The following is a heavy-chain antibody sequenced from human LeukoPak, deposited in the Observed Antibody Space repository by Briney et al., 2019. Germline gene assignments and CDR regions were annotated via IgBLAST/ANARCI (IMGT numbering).Heavy chain of an antibody. CDR1: GGSISSYY. CDR2: IYTSGST. D-gene: IGHD3-22*01. J-gene: IGHJ4*02. Sequence: PSETLSLTCTVSGGSISSYYWSWIRQPAGKGPEWIGRIYTSGSTNYNPSLKSRVTMSVDTSKNQFSLKLSSVTAADTAVYYCARGVHYYDSSGYLDYWGQGTLVTVSS. V-gene: IGHV4-4*07. CDR3: ARGVHYYDSSGYLDY.